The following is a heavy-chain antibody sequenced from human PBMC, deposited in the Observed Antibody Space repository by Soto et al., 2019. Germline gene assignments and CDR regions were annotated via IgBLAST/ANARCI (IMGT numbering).Heavy chain of an antibody. J-gene: IGHJ5*02. Sequence: SETLSLTCAVSGDSYSISTYSWSWIRQPPGKALEWVGFIYQSGVTSYNPSLKSRVTISLDRSNNQYSLKLSSVTAADTAVYYCAGTPYTSGLRFDPWGPGTPVTVSS. CDR1: GDSYSISTYS. D-gene: IGHD6-19*01. CDR3: AGTPYTSGLRFDP. CDR2: IYQSGVT. V-gene: IGHV4-30-2*01.